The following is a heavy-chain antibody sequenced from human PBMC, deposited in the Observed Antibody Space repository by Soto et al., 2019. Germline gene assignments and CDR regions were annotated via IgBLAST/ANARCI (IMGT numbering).Heavy chain of an antibody. V-gene: IGHV3-23*01. CDR3: AKQPKRTYYYDSSGYEYFQH. CDR2: ISGSGGST. Sequence: GESLKISCAASGFTFSSYAMSWVRQAPGKGLEWVSAISGSGGSTYYADSVKGRFTISRDNSKNTLYLQMNSLRAEDTAVYYCAKQPKRTYYYDSSGYEYFQHWGQGTLVTVSS. CDR1: GFTFSSYA. D-gene: IGHD3-22*01. J-gene: IGHJ1*01.